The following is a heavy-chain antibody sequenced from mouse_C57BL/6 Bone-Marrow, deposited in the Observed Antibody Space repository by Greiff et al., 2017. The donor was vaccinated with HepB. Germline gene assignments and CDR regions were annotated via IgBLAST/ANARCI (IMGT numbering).Heavy chain of an antibody. D-gene: IGHD4-1*01. J-gene: IGHJ2*01. CDR3: TTSLVQLTGSYYFDY. CDR1: GFNIKDDY. Sequence: EVQLQQSGAELVRPGASVKLSCTASGFNIKDDYMHWVKQRPEQGLEWIGWIDPENGDTDDASKFQGKATITADTSSNTAYLQLSSLTSEDTAVYYCTTSLVQLTGSYYFDYWGQGTTITVSS. V-gene: IGHV14-4*01. CDR2: IDPENGDT.